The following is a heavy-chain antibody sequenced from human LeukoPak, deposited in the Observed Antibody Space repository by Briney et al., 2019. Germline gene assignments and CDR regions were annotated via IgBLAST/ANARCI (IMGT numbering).Heavy chain of an antibody. CDR2: ISGSGGST. Sequence: GGSLRLSCAASGFTFSSYAVSWVRQALGKGLEWVSSISGSGGSTYSADSVKGRFTISRDNSKNTLYLQMNSLRAEDTALYYCAKDRSCTNDICHGDFDYWGQGTLVTVSS. V-gene: IGHV3-23*01. CDR3: AKDRSCTNDICHGDFDY. J-gene: IGHJ4*02. CDR1: GFTFSSYA. D-gene: IGHD2-8*01.